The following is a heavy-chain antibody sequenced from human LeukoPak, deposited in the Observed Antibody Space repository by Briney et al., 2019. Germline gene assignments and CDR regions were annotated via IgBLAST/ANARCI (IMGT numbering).Heavy chain of an antibody. CDR2: ISRSGGST. J-gene: IGHJ6*02. V-gene: IGHV3-23*01. CDR1: GFTFSTYA. Sequence: GGSLRLSCAASGFTFSTYAMTWVRQAPGKGLEWVSAISRSGGSTYYADSVKGRFTISRDNSKNTLYLQMNSLRAEDTAVYYCAKALGPNIVYGMDVWGQGTTVTVSS. CDR3: AKALGPNIVYGMDV. D-gene: IGHD7-27*01.